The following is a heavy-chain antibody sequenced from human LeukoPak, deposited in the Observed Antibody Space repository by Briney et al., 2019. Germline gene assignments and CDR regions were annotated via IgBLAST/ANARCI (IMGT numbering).Heavy chain of an antibody. CDR2: IYTGGNT. D-gene: IGHD3-22*01. J-gene: IGHJ4*02. CDR3: ARMIYYYDSSGYNYYFHY. Sequence: GGSLRLSCAASGFTVSGNYMSWVRQAPGKGLEWVSVIYTGGNTYYADSVKGRFTISRDNSKNTVPLQMNGLRAEDTAFYYCARMIYYYDSSGYNYYFHYWGQGTLVTVSS. V-gene: IGHV3-66*01. CDR1: GFTVSGNY.